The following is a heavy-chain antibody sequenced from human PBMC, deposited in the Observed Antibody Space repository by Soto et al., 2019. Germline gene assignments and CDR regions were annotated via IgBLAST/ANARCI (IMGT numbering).Heavy chain of an antibody. Sequence: PGGSLRLSCAAAGVPFINYAMRWVRQDPGKGLEWVSEITGTGGITYYADSVKGRFTISRDNSKNTLYLQMNSLRAEDTAVYHCAKERGYDSNGYYYVIDYWGQGTRVTVS. D-gene: IGHD3-22*01. J-gene: IGHJ4*02. CDR1: GVPFINYA. V-gene: IGHV3-23*01. CDR3: AKERGYDSNGYYYVIDY. CDR2: ITGTGGIT.